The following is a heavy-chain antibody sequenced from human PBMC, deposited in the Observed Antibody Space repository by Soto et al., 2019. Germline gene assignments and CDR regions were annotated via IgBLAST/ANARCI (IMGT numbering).Heavy chain of an antibody. CDR3: ASHTNWGYYYGMDV. CDR1: GGSISTRSYY. J-gene: IGHJ6*02. Sequence: QLQVQESGPGLVKTWETLSLTCTVSGGSISTRSYYWGWIRQPPVKGLEWIGSIYYSGSTYYNPSLKSRVTISVDTSKNQFSLKLSSVTAADTAVYYCASHTNWGYYYGMDVWGQGTTVTVSS. D-gene: IGHD7-27*01. V-gene: IGHV4-39*01. CDR2: IYYSGST.